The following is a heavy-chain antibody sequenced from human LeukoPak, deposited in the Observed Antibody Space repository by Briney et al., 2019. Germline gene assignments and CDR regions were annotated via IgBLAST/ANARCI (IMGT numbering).Heavy chain of an antibody. CDR3: ARVSVGSGYDAFEI. V-gene: IGHV1-18*01. J-gene: IGHJ3*02. D-gene: IGHD6-19*01. CDR1: GYTFTVYH. CDR2: MSPGNGNT. Sequence: ASVKVSCKTSGYTFTVYHLHWVRQAPGQGLEWMGWMSPGNGNTNYAQTLQGRVSMTRDTSTSTAYMQLRSLRSDDTAVYYCARVSVGSGYDAFEIWGQGTMVTVSS.